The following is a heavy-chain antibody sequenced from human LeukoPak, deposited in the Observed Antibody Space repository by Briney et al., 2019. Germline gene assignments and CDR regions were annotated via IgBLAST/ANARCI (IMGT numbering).Heavy chain of an antibody. J-gene: IGHJ4*02. Sequence: PSETLSLTCAVYGGSFSGYYWSWTRQPPGKGLEWIGEINHSGSTNYNPSLKSRVTISLDTSKNQFSLKLTSVTAADTAVYYCASSCSGKSCSTPTRLDYWGQGTLVTVSS. D-gene: IGHD2-15*01. CDR1: GGSFSGYY. CDR3: ASSCSGKSCSTPTRLDY. CDR2: INHSGST. V-gene: IGHV4-34*01.